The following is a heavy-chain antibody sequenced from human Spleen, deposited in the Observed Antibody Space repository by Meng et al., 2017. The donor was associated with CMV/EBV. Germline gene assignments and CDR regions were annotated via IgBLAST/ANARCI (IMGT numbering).Heavy chain of an antibody. CDR2: IRYDGSDR. D-gene: IGHD5-18*01. J-gene: IGHJ4*02. CDR3: ARDAAAGTAMGIFDF. CDR1: GFTFNNYA. V-gene: IGHV3-30*02. Sequence: GESLKISCAASGFTFNNYAVHWVRQAPGKGPEWLTFIRYDGSDRRYADSVKGRFTISRDNSKNTVYLQMDSLRAEDTAIFYCARDAAAGTAMGIFDFLGRGTLVTVSS.